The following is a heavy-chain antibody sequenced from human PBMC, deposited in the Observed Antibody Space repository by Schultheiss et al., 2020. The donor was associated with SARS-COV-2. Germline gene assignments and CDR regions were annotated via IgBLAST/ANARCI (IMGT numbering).Heavy chain of an antibody. CDR2: ISGTGGTT. CDR1: GFTFSRYA. CDR3: ARDVASVDVGMVDY. J-gene: IGHJ4*02. Sequence: GGSLRLSCAASGFTFSRYAMSWVRQAPGKGLEWVSGISGTGGTTYYTDSVKGRFTISRDDSKNTLYLQMNSLRAEDTAVYYCARDVASVDVGMVDYWGQGTLVTVSS. V-gene: IGHV3-23*01. D-gene: IGHD5-18*01.